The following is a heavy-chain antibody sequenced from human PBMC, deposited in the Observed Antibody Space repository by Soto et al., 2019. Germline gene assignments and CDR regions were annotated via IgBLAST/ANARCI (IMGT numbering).Heavy chain of an antibody. CDR2: ISSSGATI. Sequence: GSQSHCYAASGFTIIDYYMSLIRQAPGKGLEWISYISSSGATIYYADSVKGRFTISRDDAKNSLFLQMNDLRVEDTAVYYCAISGWIYYFDYWGQGTLVSVSS. D-gene: IGHD6-19*01. CDR3: AISGWIYYFDY. V-gene: IGHV3-11*01. J-gene: IGHJ4*02. CDR1: GFTIIDYY.